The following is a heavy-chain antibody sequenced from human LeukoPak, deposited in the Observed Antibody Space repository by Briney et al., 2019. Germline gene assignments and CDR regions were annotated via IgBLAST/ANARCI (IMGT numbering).Heavy chain of an antibody. CDR3: ARGPYASGSYYKGEYYYYMDV. CDR1: GFTFSSYE. Sequence: GGSLRLSCAASGFTFSSYEMNWVRQAPGKGLEWVSYISSSGSVIYYADSVRGRFTISRGNAKNSLYLQMNSLRDEDTAVYYCARGPYASGSYYKGEYYYYMDVWGKGTTVTISS. D-gene: IGHD3-10*01. V-gene: IGHV3-48*03. J-gene: IGHJ6*03. CDR2: ISSSGSVI.